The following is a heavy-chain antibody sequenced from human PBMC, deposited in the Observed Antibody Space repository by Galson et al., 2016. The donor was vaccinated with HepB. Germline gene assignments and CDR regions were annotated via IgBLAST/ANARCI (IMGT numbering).Heavy chain of an antibody. D-gene: IGHD3-22*01. V-gene: IGHV1-18*01. Sequence: SVKVSCKASGYNFTTYSISWVRQAPGQGLEWIGWISTYNGNTNYAQTLQGRVTMTTDTSTSTAYMELRSLTSDDTAVYYCARTYYYDTSGYYRFFDIWGQGTMVTVSP. CDR2: ISTYNGNT. CDR1: GYNFTTYS. CDR3: ARTYYYDTSGYYRFFDI. J-gene: IGHJ3*02.